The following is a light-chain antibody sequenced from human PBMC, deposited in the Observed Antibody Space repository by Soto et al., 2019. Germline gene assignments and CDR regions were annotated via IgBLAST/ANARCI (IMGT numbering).Light chain of an antibody. CDR2: DAS. Sequence: EIVMTQSPATLSVSPGEGATLCFGASQSVRSYLAWYQQKPGQAPRLLIYDASNRATGIPARFSGSGSGTDFTLTINNLEPEDFAVYYCQQRASWPWTFGQGTKVDI. CDR1: QSVRSY. CDR3: QQRASWPWT. V-gene: IGKV3-11*01. J-gene: IGKJ1*01.